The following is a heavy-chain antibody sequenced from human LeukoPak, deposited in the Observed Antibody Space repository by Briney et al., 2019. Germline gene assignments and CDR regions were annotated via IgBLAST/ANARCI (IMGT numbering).Heavy chain of an antibody. V-gene: IGHV3-7*01. CDR2: IKQDGSEK. Sequence: PGGSLRLSCAASGFTFSSYWMSWVRQAPGKGLEWVANIKQDGSEKYYVDSVKGRFTISRDNAKNSLYLQMNSLRAEDTAVYYCARAGYCSSTSCYYYYYYGMDVWGQGTTVTVSS. D-gene: IGHD2-2*01. CDR1: GFTFSSYW. CDR3: ARAGYCSSTSCYYYYYYGMDV. J-gene: IGHJ6*02.